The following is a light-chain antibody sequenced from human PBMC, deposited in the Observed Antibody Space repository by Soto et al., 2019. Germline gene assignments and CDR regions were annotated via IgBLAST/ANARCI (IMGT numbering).Light chain of an antibody. Sequence: DIKMTQSPSTLSGSVGDRVTITCRASQTISSGLAWYQQKPGKAPKLLIYKASTLKSGVPSRFSGSGSGTEFTLTISSLQPDDFAVYYCQQYYSYPTFGQGTKVDIK. CDR3: QQYYSYPT. CDR1: QTISSG. V-gene: IGKV1-5*03. J-gene: IGKJ1*01. CDR2: KAS.